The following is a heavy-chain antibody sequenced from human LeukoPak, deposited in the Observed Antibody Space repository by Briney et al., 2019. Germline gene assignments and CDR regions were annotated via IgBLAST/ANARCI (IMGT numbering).Heavy chain of an antibody. V-gene: IGHV1-69*13. D-gene: IGHD2-15*01. CDR3: ARSGYCSGGSCYSNYYYGMDV. Sequence: SVKVSCKASGGTFSSYAISWVRQAPGQGLEWMGGIIPIFGTANYAQKFQGRGTITADESTSTAYMELSSLRSEDTAVYYCARSGYCSGGSCYSNYYYGMDVWGKGTTVTVSS. J-gene: IGHJ6*04. CDR2: IIPIFGTA. CDR1: GGTFSSYA.